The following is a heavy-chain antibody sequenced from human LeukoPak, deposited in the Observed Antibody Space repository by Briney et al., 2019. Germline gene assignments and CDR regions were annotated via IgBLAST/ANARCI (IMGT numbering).Heavy chain of an antibody. D-gene: IGHD6-13*01. J-gene: IGHJ6*04. V-gene: IGHV4-59*01. CDR2: IYYSGGT. CDR3: ARSGIAAAGRPYYYYGMDV. CDR1: GGSISSYY. Sequence: SETLSLTCTVSGGSISSYYWSWIRQPPGKGLEWIGYIYYSGGTNYNPSLKSRVTISVDTSKNQFSLKLSSVTAADTAVYYCARSGIAAAGRPYYYYGMDVWGKGTTVTVSS.